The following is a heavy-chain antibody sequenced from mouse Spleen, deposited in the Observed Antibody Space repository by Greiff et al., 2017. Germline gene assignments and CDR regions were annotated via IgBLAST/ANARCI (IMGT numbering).Heavy chain of an antibody. J-gene: IGHJ1*01. CDR1: GYTFTSYW. V-gene: IGHV1-55*01. D-gene: IGHD2-4*01. CDR3: ARGDYDYGWYFDV. CDR2: IYPGSGST. Sequence: VQLQQSGAELVKPGASVKMSCKASGYTFTSYWITWVKQRPGQGLEWIGDIYPGSGSTNYNEKFKSKATLTVDTSSSTAYMQLSSLTSEDSAVYYCARGDYDYGWYFDVWGAGTTVTVSS.